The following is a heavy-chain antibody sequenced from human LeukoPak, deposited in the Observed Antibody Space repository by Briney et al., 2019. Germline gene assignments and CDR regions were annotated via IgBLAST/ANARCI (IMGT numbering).Heavy chain of an antibody. Sequence: GASVKVSCKASGYTFTDYYMHWVRQAPGQGLEWMGWINPNSGGTNYAQKFQGRVTMTRDTSISTAYMELSRLRSDDTAVYYCARALAHIAAADLDYWGQGTLVTVSS. D-gene: IGHD6-13*01. CDR2: INPNSGGT. CDR3: ARALAHIAAADLDY. V-gene: IGHV1-2*02. CDR1: GYTFTDYY. J-gene: IGHJ4*02.